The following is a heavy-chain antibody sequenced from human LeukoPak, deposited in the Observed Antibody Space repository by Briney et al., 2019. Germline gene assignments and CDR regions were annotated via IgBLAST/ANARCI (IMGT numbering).Heavy chain of an antibody. D-gene: IGHD6-13*01. Sequence: PSETLSLTCTVSGGSISSSGYYWGWIRQPPGKGLEWTGSIYYSGSTYYNPSLKSRVTISVDTSKNQFSLKLSSVTAADTAVYYCARSGSSSWYGGSWFDPWGQGTLVTVSS. V-gene: IGHV4-39*01. CDR1: GGSISSSGYY. CDR3: ARSGSSSWYGGSWFDP. CDR2: IYYSGST. J-gene: IGHJ5*02.